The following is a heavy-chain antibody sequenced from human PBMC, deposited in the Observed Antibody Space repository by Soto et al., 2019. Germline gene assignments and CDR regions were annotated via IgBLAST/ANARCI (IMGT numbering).Heavy chain of an antibody. CDR3: AGRYYDFWSGYFPVH. Sequence: QLQLQESGSGLVKPSQTLSLTCAVSGGSISSGGYSWSWIRQRPGKGLEWIGYIYHSGSTYYNPSLKSRVTISVDRSKNQFSLKLSSVTAADTAVYYCAGRYYDFWSGYFPVHWGQRTLVTVSS. CDR1: GGSISSGGYS. V-gene: IGHV4-30-2*01. CDR2: IYHSGST. D-gene: IGHD3-3*01. J-gene: IGHJ4*02.